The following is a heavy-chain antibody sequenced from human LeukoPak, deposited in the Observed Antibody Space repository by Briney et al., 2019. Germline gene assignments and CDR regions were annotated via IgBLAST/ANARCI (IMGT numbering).Heavy chain of an antibody. D-gene: IGHD1-26*01. CDR2: INHNSGGT. CDR1: GYTFTDYY. J-gene: IGHJ4*02. CDR3: AREGPIVGATHLVDY. Sequence: GASVKVSCKASGYTFTDYYMHWVRQAPGQGLEWMGWINHNSGGTNYAQKVQGRVTMTRDTSISTAYMELSRLRSDDTAVYYCAREGPIVGATHLVDYWGQGTLVTVSS. V-gene: IGHV1-2*02.